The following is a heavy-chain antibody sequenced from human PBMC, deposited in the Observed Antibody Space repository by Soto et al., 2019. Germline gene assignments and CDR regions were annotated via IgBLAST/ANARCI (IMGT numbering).Heavy chain of an antibody. D-gene: IGHD3-3*01. CDR3: AKVLDFWSGYYAN. Sequence: GGSLRLSWGAAGFTFSNYAMSWIRQAPGKGLEWVSAISGSGGSTYYADSVKGRFTISRDNSKNTLYLQMNSLRAEDTAVYYRAKVLDFWSGYYANWGQGTLVTVSS. CDR1: GFTFSNYA. CDR2: ISGSGGST. J-gene: IGHJ4*02. V-gene: IGHV3-23*01.